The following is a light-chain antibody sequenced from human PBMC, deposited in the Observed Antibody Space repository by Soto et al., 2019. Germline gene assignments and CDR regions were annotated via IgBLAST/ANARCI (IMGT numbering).Light chain of an antibody. V-gene: IGKV3-20*01. CDR3: QEYGSSRT. J-gene: IGKJ1*01. Sequence: EIVLTQSPGTLSLSPGERATLSCRASQTLSSSYLAWYQQKPGQAPRLLIYDASSRATGIPDRFSGSGSGTDFTLTISRLEPEDCAVYYCQEYGSSRTFGQGTKVEIK. CDR2: DAS. CDR1: QTLSSSY.